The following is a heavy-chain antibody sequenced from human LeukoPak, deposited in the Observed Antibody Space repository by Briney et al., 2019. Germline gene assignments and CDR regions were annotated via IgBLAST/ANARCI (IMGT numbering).Heavy chain of an antibody. V-gene: IGHV1-18*01. Sequence: ASVKVSCKASGGTFSSYAISWVRQAPGQGLEWMGWISAYNGNTNYAQNLQGRVTMTTDTSTSTAYMELRSLRSDDTAVYYCARDGSSGGYFDYWGQGTLVTVSS. CDR3: ARDGSSGGYFDY. CDR2: ISAYNGNT. D-gene: IGHD6-6*01. CDR1: GGTFSSYA. J-gene: IGHJ4*02.